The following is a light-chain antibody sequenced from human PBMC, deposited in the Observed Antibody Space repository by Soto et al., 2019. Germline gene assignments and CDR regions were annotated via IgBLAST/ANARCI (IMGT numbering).Light chain of an antibody. CDR3: QQYGNSVYT. CDR2: AAS. Sequence: EIVLTQSPGTLSLSPGERATLSCRASQSVSSSYLAWYQQKPGQTPRLLIYAASSRATGIPDRFSGSGSGTDFSLTISRLAPEDFAVYYCQQYGNSVYTFGQGTKLEIK. CDR1: QSVSSSY. J-gene: IGKJ2*01. V-gene: IGKV3-20*01.